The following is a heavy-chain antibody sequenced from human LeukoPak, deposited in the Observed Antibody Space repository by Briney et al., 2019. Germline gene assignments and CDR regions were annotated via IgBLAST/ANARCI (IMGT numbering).Heavy chain of an antibody. CDR2: ISGSDGST. D-gene: IGHD1-26*01. Sequence: QPGGSLRLSCAASGFTSSNYAMSWVRQAPGKGLEWVSAISGSDGSTNYADSVKGRFTISRDNSKNTLYLQMNSLRAEDTAVYYCTTRWGIVGATPADYWGQGTLVTVSS. V-gene: IGHV3-23*01. CDR1: GFTSSNYA. CDR3: TTRWGIVGATPADY. J-gene: IGHJ4*02.